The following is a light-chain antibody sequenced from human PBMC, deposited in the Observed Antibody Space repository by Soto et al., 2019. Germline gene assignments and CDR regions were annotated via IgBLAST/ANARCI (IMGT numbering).Light chain of an antibody. CDR1: SSDVGGYNY. Sequence: QSALPQPASVSGSPGQSITIACTGTSSDVGGYNYVSWYQQHPGKAPKLMIYDVSNRPSVVSNRFSGSKSGNTASLNISGLQAEDEADYYCSSYTSSSTLLYVLGNGTKVTVL. J-gene: IGLJ1*01. V-gene: IGLV2-14*01. CDR3: SSYTSSSTLLYV. CDR2: DVS.